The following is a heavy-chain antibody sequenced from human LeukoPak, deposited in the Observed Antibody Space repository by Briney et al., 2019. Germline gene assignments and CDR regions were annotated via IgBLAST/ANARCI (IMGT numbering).Heavy chain of an antibody. V-gene: IGHV4-39*01. CDR3: ARHIVATITGVDY. J-gene: IGHJ4*02. CDR2: IYYSGST. D-gene: IGHD5-12*01. CDR1: GGPISSSSYY. Sequence: PSETLSLTCTVSGGPISSSSYYWGLIRQPPGKGLEWIGSIYYSGSTYYNPSLKSRVTISVDTPKNQFSLKLSSVTAADTAVYYCARHIVATITGVDYWGQGTLVTVSS.